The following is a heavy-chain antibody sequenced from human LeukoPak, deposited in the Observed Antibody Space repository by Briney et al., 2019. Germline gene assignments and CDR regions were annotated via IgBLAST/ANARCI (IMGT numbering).Heavy chain of an antibody. J-gene: IGHJ4*02. D-gene: IGHD2-21*01. V-gene: IGHV4-39*01. Sequence: PSETLSLTCTVSGGSLSSSSYYWGWIRQPPGKGLEWIGSIYYSGSTYYNPSLKSRVTISVDTSKNQFSLKLSSVTAADTAVYYCARTPWGGPLDYWGQGTLVTVSS. CDR2: IYYSGST. CDR3: ARTPWGGPLDY. CDR1: GGSLSSSSYY.